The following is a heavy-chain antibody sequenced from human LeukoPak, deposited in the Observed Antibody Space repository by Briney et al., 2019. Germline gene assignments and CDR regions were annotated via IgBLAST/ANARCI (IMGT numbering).Heavy chain of an antibody. CDR2: ISYDGSNK. V-gene: IGHV3-30*04. CDR3: ARETADNYYYYMDV. J-gene: IGHJ6*03. CDR1: GFTFSNYA. Sequence: PGGSLRLSCAASGFTFSNYALHWVRQAPGKGLEWVAVISYDGSNKYYADSVKGRFTISRDNSKNTLYLQMNSLRAGDTAVYYCARETADNYYYYMDVWGKGTTVTVSS.